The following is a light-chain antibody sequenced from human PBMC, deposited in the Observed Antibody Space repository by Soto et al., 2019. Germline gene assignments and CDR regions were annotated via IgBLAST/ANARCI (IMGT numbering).Light chain of an antibody. CDR2: GAS. CDR1: QSVSSNY. V-gene: IGKV3-20*01. J-gene: IGKJ1*01. Sequence: IVFTQAPATLAVSPWKKTTLSSMASQSVSSNYLAWYQQKPGQAPRLLIYGASSRATGIPDRFSGSGSGTDFTLTISRLEPEDFAVYYCQQYGNSPQTFGQGTKVDIK. CDR3: QQYGNSPQT.